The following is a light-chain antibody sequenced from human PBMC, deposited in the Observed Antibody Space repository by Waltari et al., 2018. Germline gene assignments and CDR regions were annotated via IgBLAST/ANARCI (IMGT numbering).Light chain of an antibody. CDR3: QKDGTLPAT. Sequence: EIVLTQSPGPLALSPGDRATLSCRASPSVSRTLSWYQQNPGQAPRLLIYVASSRATGIPDRCSGSGSGTEFCLTISRVEPEDVAVYYCQKDGTLPATFGQGTKVEIK. J-gene: IGKJ1*01. CDR1: PSVSRT. CDR2: VAS. V-gene: IGKV3-20*01.